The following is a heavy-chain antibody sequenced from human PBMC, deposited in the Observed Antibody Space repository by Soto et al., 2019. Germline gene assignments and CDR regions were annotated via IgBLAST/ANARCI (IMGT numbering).Heavy chain of an antibody. Sequence: SETLSLTCAVYGGSLSGYYWSWIRQPPGKGLEWIGEINHSGSTNYNPSLKSRVTISVDTSKNQFSLKLSSVTAADTAVYYCARAYQGYYDSSGYYRYYYGMGVWGQGTTVTVSS. CDR3: ARAYQGYYDSSGYYRYYYGMGV. D-gene: IGHD3-22*01. CDR2: INHSGST. J-gene: IGHJ6*02. V-gene: IGHV4-34*01. CDR1: GGSLSGYY.